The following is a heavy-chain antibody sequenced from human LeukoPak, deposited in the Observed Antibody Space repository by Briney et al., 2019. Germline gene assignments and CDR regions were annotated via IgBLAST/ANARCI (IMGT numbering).Heavy chain of an antibody. CDR2: IRTDGSST. D-gene: IGHD3-16*01. V-gene: IGHV3-74*01. CDR1: GFTFSSYW. Sequence: GGSLRLSCAASGFTFSSYWMHWVRQGPGKGLVWVSRIRTDGSSTDYADSVKGRFTISRENAKNTLYLQMNSLRAEDTAVYYCARTRTLPIAGGFDTWGQGSLVTVSS. J-gene: IGHJ5*02. CDR3: ARTRTLPIAGGFDT.